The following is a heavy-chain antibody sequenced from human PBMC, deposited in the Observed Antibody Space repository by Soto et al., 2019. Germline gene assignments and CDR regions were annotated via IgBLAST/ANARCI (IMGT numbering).Heavy chain of an antibody. CDR3: ARLPKGSTVTS. CDR1: GFTFGDYS. Sequence: EVQLVESGGGLVHPGGSLRLSCAASGFTFGDYSMNWVRRAPGKGLEWVSYITSDGGVTYYADSVKGRFSVSRDNDKKSLFLQMNSLRDEDTAVYYCARLPKGSTVTSWGQGTLVTVSS. CDR2: ITSDGGVT. D-gene: IGHD4-17*01. V-gene: IGHV3-48*02. J-gene: IGHJ4*02.